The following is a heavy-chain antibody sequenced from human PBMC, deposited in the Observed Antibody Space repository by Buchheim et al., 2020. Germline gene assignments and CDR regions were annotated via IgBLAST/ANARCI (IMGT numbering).Heavy chain of an antibody. J-gene: IGHJ5*02. CDR2: IYYSGST. D-gene: IGHD2-2*01. V-gene: IGHV4-31*03. Sequence: QVQLQESGPGLVKPSQTLSLTCTVSGGSISSGGYYWSWIRQHPGQGLEWIGYIYYSGSTYYNPSLKSRVTISVDTSKNQFSLKLSSVTAADTAVYYCARGGSIVVVPAALPPNWFDPWGQGTL. CDR3: ARGGSIVVVPAALPPNWFDP. CDR1: GGSISSGGYY.